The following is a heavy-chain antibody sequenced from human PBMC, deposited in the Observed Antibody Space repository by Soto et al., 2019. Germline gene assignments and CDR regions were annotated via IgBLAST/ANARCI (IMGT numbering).Heavy chain of an antibody. D-gene: IGHD3-9*01. CDR2: INHSGSN. V-gene: IGHV4-34*01. Sequence: QLQQWGAGLLKPSETLSLTCVVSGGSFSTYYYNWIRQSPGKGLEWIGEINHSGSNNYSPSLKSRVTMSLDTSKNQCSRKLTSVTAADTAVYYCARGGSNDWQVAFDIWGQGTMVTVSS. CDR1: GGSFSTYY. CDR3: ARGGSNDWQVAFDI. J-gene: IGHJ3*02.